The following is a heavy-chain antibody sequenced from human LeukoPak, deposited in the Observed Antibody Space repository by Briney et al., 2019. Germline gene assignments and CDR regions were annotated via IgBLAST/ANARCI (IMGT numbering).Heavy chain of an antibody. CDR2: INHSGST. V-gene: IGHV4-34*01. CDR3: ARRPGDYGGNSDWFDP. Sequence: SETLSLTCTVSGGSISSYYWGWIRQPPGKGLEWIGEINHSGSTNYNPSLKSRVTISVDTSKNQFSLKLSSVTAADTAVYYCARRPGDYGGNSDWFDPWGQGTLVAVSS. J-gene: IGHJ5*02. CDR1: GGSISSYY. D-gene: IGHD4-17*01.